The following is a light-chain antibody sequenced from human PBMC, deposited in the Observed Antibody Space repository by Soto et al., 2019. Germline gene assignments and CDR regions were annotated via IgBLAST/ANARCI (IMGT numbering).Light chain of an antibody. J-gene: IGLJ1*01. CDR3: SSYTSITSV. Sequence: QSVLTQPASVSGSPGQSITISCTGTSSDIGNYNYVSWYQHHPGKAPKLMIYEVTNRPSGVSNRFSGSKSGNTASLTISGLQAEDEADYYCSSYTSITSVFGTGTQLTVL. V-gene: IGLV2-14*01. CDR2: EVT. CDR1: SSDIGNYNY.